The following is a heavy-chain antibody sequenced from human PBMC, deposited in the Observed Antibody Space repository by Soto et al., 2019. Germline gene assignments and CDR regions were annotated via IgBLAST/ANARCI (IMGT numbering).Heavy chain of an antibody. J-gene: IGHJ4*02. D-gene: IGHD3-10*01. CDR2: ISGSGGST. CDR1: GFTFSSYA. V-gene: IGHV3-23*01. CDR3: AKGVVLGLGESKRGNYYFAY. Sequence: GGSLRLSCAASGFTFSSYAMSWVRQAPGKGLEWVSAISGSGGSTYYADSVKGRFTISRDNSKNTLYLQMNSLRAEDTAVYYCAKGVVLGLGESKRGNYYFAYWGQGTRVPVSS.